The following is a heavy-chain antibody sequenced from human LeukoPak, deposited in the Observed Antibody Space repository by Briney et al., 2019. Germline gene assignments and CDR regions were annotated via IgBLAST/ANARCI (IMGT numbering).Heavy chain of an antibody. CDR2: IRYDGSNK. Sequence: PGGSLRLSCAASGFTFSSYGMHWVRQAPGKGLEWVAFIRYDGSNKYYADSVKGRFTISRDNSKNTLYLQMNSLRAEDTAVYYCAKDLSTIVGATLVDYWGQGTLVTVSS. D-gene: IGHD1-26*01. CDR3: AKDLSTIVGATLVDY. J-gene: IGHJ4*02. CDR1: GFTFSSYG. V-gene: IGHV3-30*02.